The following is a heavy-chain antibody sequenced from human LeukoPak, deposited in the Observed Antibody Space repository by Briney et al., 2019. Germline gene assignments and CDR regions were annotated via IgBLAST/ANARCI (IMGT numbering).Heavy chain of an antibody. CDR1: GYTFTGYY. CDR2: INPTSGGT. V-gene: IGHV1-2*02. Sequence: ASVKVSCKASGYTFTGYYMHWVRQAPGQGLEWMGWINPTSGGTNYAQKFQGRVTMTTDTSISTAYMELSRLRSDDTAVYYCAREAAVGHAFDSWAQGRMVTVSS. J-gene: IGHJ3*02. CDR3: AREAAVGHAFDS. D-gene: IGHD2-15*01.